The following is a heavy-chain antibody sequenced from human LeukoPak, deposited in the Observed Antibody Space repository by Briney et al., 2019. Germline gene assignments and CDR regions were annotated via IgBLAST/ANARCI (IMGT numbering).Heavy chain of an antibody. CDR1: GGSFSDYY. CDR3: AREGGDYYDSSGYYSSDAFDI. D-gene: IGHD3-22*01. Sequence: SETLSLTCAVYGGSFSDYYWSWMRQPPGKGLEWIGEINHSGSTNYNPSLKSRVTISVDTSKNQISLKLSSVTAADTAVYYCAREGGDYYDSSGYYSSDAFDIWGQGTMVTVSS. CDR2: INHSGST. V-gene: IGHV4-34*01. J-gene: IGHJ3*02.